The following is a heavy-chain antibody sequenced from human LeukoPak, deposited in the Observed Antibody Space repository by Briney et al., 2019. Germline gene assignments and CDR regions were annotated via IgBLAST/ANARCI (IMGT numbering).Heavy chain of an antibody. Sequence: SETLSLTCSVSGGSISSGNSYWSWLRQHPEKGLEWIGYIYYSGSNYYNPSLKSRVTILVDTSKNQFSLKLTSVTAADTAVYYCARYGDYAFDYWGQGTLVTVSS. D-gene: IGHD4-17*01. J-gene: IGHJ4*02. V-gene: IGHV4-31*03. CDR3: ARYGDYAFDY. CDR2: IYYSGSN. CDR1: GGSISSGNSY.